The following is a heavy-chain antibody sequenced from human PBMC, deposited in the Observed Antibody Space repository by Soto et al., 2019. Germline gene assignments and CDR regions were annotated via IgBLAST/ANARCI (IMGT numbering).Heavy chain of an antibody. Sequence: PGGSLRLSCAASGFTFSSYAMSWVRQAPGKGLEWVSAISGSGGSTYYADSVKGRFTISRDNSKNTLYLQMNSLRAEDTAVYYCAKDHPPAYCSSTSCRYGEFDYWGQGTLVTVSS. CDR3: AKDHPPAYCSSTSCRYGEFDY. CDR2: ISGSGGST. V-gene: IGHV3-23*01. J-gene: IGHJ4*02. D-gene: IGHD2-2*01. CDR1: GFTFSSYA.